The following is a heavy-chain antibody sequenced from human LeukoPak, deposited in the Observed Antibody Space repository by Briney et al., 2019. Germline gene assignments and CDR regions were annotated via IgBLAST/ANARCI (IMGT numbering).Heavy chain of an antibody. J-gene: IGHJ4*02. CDR2: IYYSGST. CDR3: AREGYCSGGSCYAFDY. CDR1: GGSISSGGYY. Sequence: PSETLSLTCTVSGGSISSGGYYWSWIRQHPGKGLEWIGYIYYSGSTYYNPSLKSRVTISVYTSKNQFSLKLSSVTAADTAVYYCAREGYCSGGSCYAFDYWGQGTLVTVSS. V-gene: IGHV4-31*03. D-gene: IGHD2-15*01.